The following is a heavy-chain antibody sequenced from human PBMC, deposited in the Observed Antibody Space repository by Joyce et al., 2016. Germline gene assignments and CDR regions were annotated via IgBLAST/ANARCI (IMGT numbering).Heavy chain of an antibody. J-gene: IGHJ4*02. CDR3: TRVGIVGGSDFDF. CDR1: GASVSSGNYY. V-gene: IGHV4-61*03. Sequence: QVQLQESGPGLVKSWETLSLTCTVSGASVSSGNYYWTWIRQPPGKGLEWIGHIYYSGSTKSNPSLKSRLTISVDTSKNHFSLKLGSVTAADTAVYYCTRVGIVGGSDFDFWGQGTLVTVSS. D-gene: IGHD1-26*01. CDR2: IYYSGST.